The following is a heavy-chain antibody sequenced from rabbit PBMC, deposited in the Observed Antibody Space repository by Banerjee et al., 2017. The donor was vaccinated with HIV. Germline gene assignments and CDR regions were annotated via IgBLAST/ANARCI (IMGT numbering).Heavy chain of an antibody. CDR1: GFSFSSNYW. D-gene: IGHD4-1*01. V-gene: IGHV1S45*01. Sequence: QLEESGGGLVQPEASLTLTCTASGFSFSSNYWIWWVRQAPGKGLEWIACIYTSDGSTWYANWAKGRFTISRTSSTTVTLYMASLTAADTATYFCARDLAGVTGWNFGLWGQGTLVTVS. CDR3: ARDLAGVTGWNFGL. CDR2: IYTSDGST. J-gene: IGHJ3*01.